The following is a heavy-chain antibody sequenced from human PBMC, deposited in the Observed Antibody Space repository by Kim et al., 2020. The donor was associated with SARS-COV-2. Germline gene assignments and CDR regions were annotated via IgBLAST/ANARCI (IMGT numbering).Heavy chain of an antibody. V-gene: IGHV3-23*01. CDR3: AKDPVAAAGHFDS. CDR1: GFTFNNFA. D-gene: IGHD6-13*01. J-gene: IGHJ4*02. CDR2: ISGGRGTT. Sequence: GGSLRLSCAASGFTFNNFAMSWVRQAPGKGLEWVSSISGGRGTTFYADSVKGRFTISRDISKNTLYLQMNSLRADDPAMFYCAKDPVAAAGHFDSWGQGT.